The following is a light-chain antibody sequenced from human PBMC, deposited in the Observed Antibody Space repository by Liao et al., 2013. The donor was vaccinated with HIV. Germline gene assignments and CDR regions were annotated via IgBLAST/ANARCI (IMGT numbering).Light chain of an antibody. J-gene: IGLJ2*01. Sequence: SYELTQPPSVSVSPGQTASITCSGDKLGDKYACWYQQKPGQSPVLVIYQDSDRPSGIPERFSGSNSGNTATLTISRVEAGDEADYYCQVWDSSVVFGGGTKLTVL. CDR3: QVWDSSVV. CDR1: KLGDKY. CDR2: QDS. V-gene: IGLV3-1*01.